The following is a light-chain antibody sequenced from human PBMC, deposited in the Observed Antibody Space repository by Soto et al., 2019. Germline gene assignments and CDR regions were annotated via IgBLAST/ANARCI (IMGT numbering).Light chain of an antibody. CDR1: QPISTW. Sequence: DIQMTQSPSTLSASVGDRVTITCRASQPISTWLAWYQQKPGKAPKLLIYKASNLQSGVPSRFSGSGSGTDFTLTISSLQPDDFASYYCQEYNTHSYTFGQGTKLEIK. V-gene: IGKV1-5*03. CDR3: QEYNTHSYT. J-gene: IGKJ2*01. CDR2: KAS.